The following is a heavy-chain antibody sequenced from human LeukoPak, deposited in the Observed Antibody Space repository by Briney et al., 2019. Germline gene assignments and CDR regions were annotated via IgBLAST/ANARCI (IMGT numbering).Heavy chain of an antibody. V-gene: IGHV3-53*04. CDR3: TRDEMVRGVTVPFGF. CDR1: GLTVITNY. CDR2: IYSGGTT. Sequence: GGSLRLSCAASGLTVITNYMSWVRQAPGKGLEWVSVIYSGGTTYYADSVKGRFTISRRNSKNTLYLEMNSLRAEDTAVYYCTRDEMVRGVTVPFGFWGQGTLVTVSS. D-gene: IGHD3-10*01. J-gene: IGHJ4*02.